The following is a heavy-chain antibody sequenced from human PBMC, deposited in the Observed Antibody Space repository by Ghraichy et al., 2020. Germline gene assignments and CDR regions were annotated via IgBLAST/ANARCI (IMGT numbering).Heavy chain of an antibody. CDR1: GFIVSNNY. Sequence: GGGRRVACAASGFIVSNNYMSWVRQAPGKGLEWVSVIFNSGTTYYADSVKGRFTSSRDNSKNALYLEMNSLRAEDTAVYYCARGYDFWTWGQGTLVTVSS. D-gene: IGHD3-3*01. CDR2: IFNSGTT. J-gene: IGHJ5*02. CDR3: ARGYDFWT. V-gene: IGHV3-66*02.